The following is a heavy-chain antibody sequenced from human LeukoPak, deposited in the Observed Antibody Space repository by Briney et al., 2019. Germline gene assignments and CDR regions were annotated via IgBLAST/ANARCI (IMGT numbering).Heavy chain of an antibody. D-gene: IGHD2-2*01. CDR2: NIPIFGTA. CDR3: VVEPLRGMDY. V-gene: IGHV1-69*13. Sequence: ASVKVSCKASGGTFSSYAISWVRQAPGQGLEWMGGNIPIFGTANYAQKFQGRVTITADESTSTAYMELSSLRSEDTAVYYCVVEPLRGMDYWGQGTLVTVSS. CDR1: GGTFSSYA. J-gene: IGHJ4*02.